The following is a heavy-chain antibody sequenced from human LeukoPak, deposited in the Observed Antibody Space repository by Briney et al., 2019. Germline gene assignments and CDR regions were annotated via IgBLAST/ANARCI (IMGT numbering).Heavy chain of an antibody. J-gene: IGHJ5*02. D-gene: IGHD3-16*01. V-gene: IGHV1-18*01. CDR1: GYTFTSYG. Sequence: GASVKVSCKASGYTFTSYGLTWVRQAPGQGLEWMGWISAYTGNTNYAQKLQGRVTMTTDTSTSTAYMELRSLRSDDTAVYYCARCSNDYDLGANWFDPWGQGTLVTVSS. CDR2: ISAYTGNT. CDR3: ARCSNDYDLGANWFDP.